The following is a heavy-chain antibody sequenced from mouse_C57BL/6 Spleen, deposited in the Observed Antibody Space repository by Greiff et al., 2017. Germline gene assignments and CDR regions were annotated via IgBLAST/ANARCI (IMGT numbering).Heavy chain of an antibody. CDR1: GYTFTSYW. Sequence: VQLKQSGTVLARPGASVKMSCKTSGYTFTSYWMHWVKQRPGQGLEWIGAIYPGNSDTSYNQKFKGKAKLTAVTSASTAYMELSSLTNEDSAVYYCTRPDGSSYVGYFDYWGQGTTLTVSS. CDR3: TRPDGSSYVGYFDY. CDR2: IYPGNSDT. V-gene: IGHV1-5*01. D-gene: IGHD1-1*01. J-gene: IGHJ2*01.